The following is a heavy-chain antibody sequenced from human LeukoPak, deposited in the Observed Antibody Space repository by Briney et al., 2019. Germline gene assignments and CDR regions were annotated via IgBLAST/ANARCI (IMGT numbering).Heavy chain of an antibody. CDR3: ASYRGYCSSTSCDDY. D-gene: IGHD2-2*01. J-gene: IGHJ4*02. Sequence: GGSLRLSCAASGFTFSSYAMHWVRQAPGKGLEWVAVISYDGSNKYYADSVKGRFTISRDNSKNTLYLQMNSLRAEDTAVYYCASYRGYCSSTSCDDYWGQGTLVTVSS. CDR2: ISYDGSNK. CDR1: GFTFSSYA. V-gene: IGHV3-30-3*01.